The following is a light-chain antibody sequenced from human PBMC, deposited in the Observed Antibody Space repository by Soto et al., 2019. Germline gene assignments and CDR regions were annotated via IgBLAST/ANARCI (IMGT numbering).Light chain of an antibody. Sequence: EIVLTQSPATLSLSPGERATLSCRASQSVSSYLAWYQQKPGQAPRLLIYDVSNRATGIPARFSGSGSGTDFTLTISSLAPEDFAVYYCQQRSNWPITFGQGTRLEIK. CDR2: DVS. V-gene: IGKV3-11*01. CDR3: QQRSNWPIT. CDR1: QSVSSY. J-gene: IGKJ5*01.